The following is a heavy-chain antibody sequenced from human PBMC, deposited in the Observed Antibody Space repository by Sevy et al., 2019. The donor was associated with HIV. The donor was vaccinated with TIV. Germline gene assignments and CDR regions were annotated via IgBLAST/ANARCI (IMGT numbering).Heavy chain of an antibody. V-gene: IGHV5-51*01. Sequence: GESLKISCKGSGYNFISYWIGWVRQMPERGLEWMGIIYPDGSDTRYSPSFQGQVTISVDKSINTAYLQWSSLKASDTAMYYCARHHASYGVTGYYYYYGLDVWGQGTTVTVSS. CDR3: ARHHASYGVTGYYYYYGLDV. CDR2: IYPDGSDT. D-gene: IGHD4-17*01. CDR1: GYNFISYW. J-gene: IGHJ6*02.